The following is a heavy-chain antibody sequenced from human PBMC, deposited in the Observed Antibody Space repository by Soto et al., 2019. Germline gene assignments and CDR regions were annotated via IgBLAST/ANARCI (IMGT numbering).Heavy chain of an antibody. CDR1: GFTFRSYA. V-gene: IGHV3-23*01. D-gene: IGHD3-10*01. CDR2: ISGSGGRT. CDR3: AKAQPSLKPVWFGELSTTTSEYYYYYGMDV. J-gene: IGHJ6*02. Sequence: EVQLLESGGGLVQPGGSLRLSWAPSGFTFRSYAMSWVRQAPGKGLEWVPAISGSGGRTYYADSVKGRFTISRDNSKNTLYLQMNSLRAEDTAVYYCAKAQPSLKPVWFGELSTTTSEYYYYYGMDVWGQGTTVTVSS.